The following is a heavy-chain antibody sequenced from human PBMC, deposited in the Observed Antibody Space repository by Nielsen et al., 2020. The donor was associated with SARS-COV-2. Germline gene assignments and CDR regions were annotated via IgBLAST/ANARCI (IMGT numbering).Heavy chain of an antibody. CDR1: GFTFSSYG. J-gene: IGHJ6*02. V-gene: IGHV3-30*18. D-gene: IGHD1-26*01. Sequence: GGSLRLSCAASGFTFSSYGMHWVRQAPGKGLEWVAVISYDGSNKYYADSVKGRFTISRDNSKNTLYLQMNSLRAEDTAVYYCAKVRGGSYYYGMDVWGQGTTVTVSS. CDR2: ISYDGSNK. CDR3: AKVRGGSYYYGMDV.